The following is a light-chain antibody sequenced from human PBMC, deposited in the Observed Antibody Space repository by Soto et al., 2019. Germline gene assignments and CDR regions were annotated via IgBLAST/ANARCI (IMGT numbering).Light chain of an antibody. CDR1: QSISSY. V-gene: IGKV1-39*01. CDR3: QQSYSTPYT. CDR2: AAS. J-gene: IGKJ2*01. Sequence: DIQMTQSPSSLSASVGDRVTLTCRASQSISSYLNWYQQKPGKAPKLLIYAASSLQSGVPSRFSGSGSGTDFTLTISSLQPEDFATYYCQQSYSTPYTFGQGTKVEIK.